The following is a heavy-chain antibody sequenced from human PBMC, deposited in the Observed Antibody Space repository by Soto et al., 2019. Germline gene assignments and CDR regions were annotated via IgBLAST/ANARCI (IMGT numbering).Heavy chain of an antibody. CDR3: ARDLDDYGDYGEFDY. CDR2: IYYSGST. CDR1: GGSISSVDYY. Sequence: PSETLSLTCTVSGGSISSVDYYWSWIRQPPGKGLEWIGYIYYSGSTYYNPSLKSRVTISVDTSKNQFSLKLSSVTAADTAVYYCARDLDDYGDYGEFDYWGQGTLVTVSS. V-gene: IGHV4-30-4*01. J-gene: IGHJ4*02. D-gene: IGHD4-17*01.